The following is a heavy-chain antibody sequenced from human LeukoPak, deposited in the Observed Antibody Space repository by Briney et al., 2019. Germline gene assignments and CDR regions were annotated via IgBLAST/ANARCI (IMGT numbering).Heavy chain of an antibody. CDR1: GYSFTTYW. V-gene: IGHV5-51*01. CDR3: ARPTGLRFFDY. CDR2: INPDDSDT. D-gene: IGHD4-11*01. Sequence: GESLQIYCKGSGYSFTTYWLGWVRQMPGKGLERKGIINPDDSDTRYSPSFQGQVTISADKSISTAYLQWSSQKASDTAMYYCARPTGLRFFDYWGQGTLVTVSS. J-gene: IGHJ4*02.